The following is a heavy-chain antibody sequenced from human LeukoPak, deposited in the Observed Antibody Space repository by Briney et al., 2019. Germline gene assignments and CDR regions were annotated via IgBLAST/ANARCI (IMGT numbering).Heavy chain of an antibody. CDR3: ARGAVDIVATINY. Sequence: SGGSLRLSCAASGFTVSSDFMGWVRQAPGKGLEYVSAISTNGDGTYYADSVKGRFTISRDNSKNTLFLQMGSLRADDMAVYYCARGAVDIVATINYWGQGTLVTVPS. J-gene: IGHJ4*02. CDR1: GFTVSSDF. D-gene: IGHD5-12*01. V-gene: IGHV3-64*02. CDR2: ISTNGDGT.